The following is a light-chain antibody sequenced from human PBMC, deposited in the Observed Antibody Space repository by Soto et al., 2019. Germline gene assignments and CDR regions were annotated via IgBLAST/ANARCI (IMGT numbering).Light chain of an antibody. CDR3: QTWGTGIQV. CDR2: LNSDGSH. Sequence: QLVLTQSPSASASLGASVKLTCTLSSGHSSYAIAWHQQQPEKGPRYLMKLNSDGSHTKGDGIPDRFSGSSSGAERYLTIPSRQSEDEADYYCQTWGTGIQVFGGGTQLTVL. V-gene: IGLV4-69*01. J-gene: IGLJ2*01. CDR1: SGHSSYA.